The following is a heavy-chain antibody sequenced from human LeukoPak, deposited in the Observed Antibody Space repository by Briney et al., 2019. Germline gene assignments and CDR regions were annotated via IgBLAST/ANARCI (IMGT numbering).Heavy chain of an antibody. J-gene: IGHJ4*02. V-gene: IGHV1-18*01. CDR1: GYTLTELS. CDR3: ADGGNIDY. CDR2: ISTYNGNT. Sequence: ASVKVSCKVSGYTLTELSMHWVRQAPGQGLEWMGWISTYNGNTNYAQKLQGRVTMTTDTSTSTAYMELRSLRSDDTAVYYCADGGNIDYWGQGTLVTVSS. D-gene: IGHD4-23*01.